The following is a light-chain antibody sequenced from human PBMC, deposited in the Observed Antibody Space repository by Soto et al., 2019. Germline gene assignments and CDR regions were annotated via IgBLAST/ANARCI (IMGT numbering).Light chain of an antibody. V-gene: IGKV3-20*01. CDR1: QTVSSTY. J-gene: IGKJ5*01. CDR2: GAS. CDR3: QQYGSSPIT. Sequence: NVLTHSPCTLSLSPGERATRSCRVSQTVSSTYLARYQQKPGQAPRLLIYGASSRATGIPDRSSGTVSGTAFTLTISRLEPEDFAVYYCQQYGSSPITFGQGTRLEIK.